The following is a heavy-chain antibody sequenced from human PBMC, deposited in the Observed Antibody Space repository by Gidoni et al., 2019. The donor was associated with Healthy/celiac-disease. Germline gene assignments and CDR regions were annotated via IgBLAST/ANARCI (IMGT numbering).Heavy chain of an antibody. Sequence: QVQLVESGGGVVQPGRSLRLSCAASGFTFSSYAMHWVRQAPGKGLAWVAVISYDGSNKYYADSVKGRFTISRDNSKNTLYLQMNSLRAEDTAVYYCARAQGNTAMVLVPPDYWGQGTLVTVSS. CDR3: ARAQGNTAMVLVPPDY. J-gene: IGHJ4*02. CDR2: ISYDGSNK. V-gene: IGHV3-30-3*01. CDR1: GFTFSSYA. D-gene: IGHD5-18*01.